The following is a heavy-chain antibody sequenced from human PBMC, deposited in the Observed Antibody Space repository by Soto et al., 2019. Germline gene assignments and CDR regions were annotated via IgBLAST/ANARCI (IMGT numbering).Heavy chain of an antibody. CDR1: GYSFTNYW. J-gene: IGHJ4*02. Sequence: GESLKISCKGSGYSFTNYWVAWVRQMPGKGLEWMGLLYPGDSETRYSPSFQGHVTISADKSVTTAYLQWSSLKASDTAIYYCARGGYTYGVLYLDYWGPGTLVTVSS. V-gene: IGHV5-51*01. CDR3: ARGGYTYGVLYLDY. D-gene: IGHD5-18*01. CDR2: LYPGDSET.